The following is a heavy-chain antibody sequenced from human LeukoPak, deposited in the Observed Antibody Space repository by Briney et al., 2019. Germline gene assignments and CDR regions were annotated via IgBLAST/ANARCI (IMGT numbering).Heavy chain of an antibody. D-gene: IGHD5-12*01. CDR2: IKDDGSEK. Sequence: GGSLRLSCAASESTFSTYWMTWVRQAPGKGLEWVANIKDDGSEKYYVDSVKGRFTISRDNAKNSLYLQMNSLRAEDTAVYYCATSRNSAFDAWGQGTLVTVSS. J-gene: IGHJ4*02. V-gene: IGHV3-7*01. CDR1: ESTFSTYW. CDR3: ATSRNSAFDA.